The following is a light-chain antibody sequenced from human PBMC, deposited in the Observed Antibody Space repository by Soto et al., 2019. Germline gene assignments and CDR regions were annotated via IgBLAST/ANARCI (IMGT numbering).Light chain of an antibody. CDR1: QDISNY. J-gene: IGKJ2*01. CDR3: QQYDTLRYT. CDR2: DAS. V-gene: IGKV1-33*01. Sequence: DIQMTQSPSSLSASVGDRVTITCQASQDISNYLNWYQQKPGKAPKLLIYDASNLETGVPSRFSGSGSGTDFTFTISSLQPEDIATYYCQQYDTLRYTFGQGTKLEI.